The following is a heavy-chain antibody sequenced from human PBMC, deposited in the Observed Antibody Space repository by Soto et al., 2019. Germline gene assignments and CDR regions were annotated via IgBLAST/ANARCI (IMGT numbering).Heavy chain of an antibody. J-gene: IGHJ3*02. Sequence: PSETLSLTCTVSGGTISSSSYYWGWIRQPPGKGLEWIGEIYHSGSTNYNPSLKSRVTISVDKSKNQFSLKLSSVTAADTAVYYCARTGIVGATTADAFDIWGQGTMVTVSS. CDR1: GGTISSSSYY. CDR2: IYHSGST. CDR3: ARTGIVGATTADAFDI. V-gene: IGHV4-39*07. D-gene: IGHD1-26*01.